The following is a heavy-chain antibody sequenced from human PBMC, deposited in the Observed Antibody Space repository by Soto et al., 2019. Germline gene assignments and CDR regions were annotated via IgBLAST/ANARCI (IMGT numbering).Heavy chain of an antibody. CDR3: AGEARVFFSWIDP. CDR2: IYYNEFT. Sequence: QVQLQESGPGLVKPSETLSLTCTVSGGSVNSNSFYWSWIRQPPGKALEWIGSIYYNEFTKYYNPSHKIRVTISLDTSKNQFPLRLSSVTATDTVVYFCAGEARVFFSWIDPWGQGTLVTVSS. CDR1: GGSVNSNSFY. D-gene: IGHD6-13*01. J-gene: IGHJ5*02. V-gene: IGHV4-61*01.